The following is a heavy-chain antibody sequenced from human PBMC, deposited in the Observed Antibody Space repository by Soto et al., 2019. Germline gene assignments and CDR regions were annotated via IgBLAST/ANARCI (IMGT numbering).Heavy chain of an antibody. CDR2: IKSKPDGGTT. CDR3: TTEATNDAFDI. J-gene: IGHJ3*02. Sequence: EVQLVDSGGGLVKPGGTLRLSCAGSGFTFSNAWMSWLRQAPGKGMEWVGRIKSKPDGGTTDYAAPVKCRFNSSRDDSKNTLYLSKNSQKTERTAVYYYTTEATNDAFDIWGQGTKVTVAS. CDR1: GFTFSNAW. D-gene: IGHD1-26*01. V-gene: IGHV3-15*01.